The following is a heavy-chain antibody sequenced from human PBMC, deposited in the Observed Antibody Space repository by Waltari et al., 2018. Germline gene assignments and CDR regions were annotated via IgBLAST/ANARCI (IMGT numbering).Heavy chain of an antibody. CDR2: LYSAGHT. D-gene: IGHD3-16*01. Sequence: EVQLVESGGDLVQPGGSLRLSCAASGLTVSDNFMSWVRQAPGKGLEWVAVLYSAGHTYDADSVKGRFTISRDNSKNTLYLQMNSRRAEDTAVYYCARDLVHYFDYWGQGTLVTVSS. V-gene: IGHV3-53*01. CDR3: ARDLVHYFDY. J-gene: IGHJ4*02. CDR1: GLTVSDNF.